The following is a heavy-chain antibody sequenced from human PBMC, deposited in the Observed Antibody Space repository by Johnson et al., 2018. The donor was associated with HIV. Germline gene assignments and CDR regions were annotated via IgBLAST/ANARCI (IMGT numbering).Heavy chain of an antibody. CDR1: EFTFSSYA. D-gene: IGHD6-6*01. CDR3: ARGEYSSSEHAFDI. V-gene: IGHV3-30*04. CDR2: ISYDGSNK. J-gene: IGHJ3*02. Sequence: QVQLVESGGGVVQPGRSLRLSCAASEFTFSSYAMHWVRQAPGKGLEWVAVISYDGSNKYYADSVKGRFTISRDNSKNTLYLQMNSLRAEDTAVYYCARGEYSSSEHAFDIWGQGTMVTVSS.